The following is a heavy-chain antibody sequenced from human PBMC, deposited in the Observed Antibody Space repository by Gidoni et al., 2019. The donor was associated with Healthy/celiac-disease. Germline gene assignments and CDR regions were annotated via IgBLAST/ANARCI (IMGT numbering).Heavy chain of an antibody. CDR2: IYYSGST. J-gene: IGHJ4*02. CDR3: ARERITMEAPSNFDY. CDR1: GGSISSSSYY. D-gene: IGHD3-10*01. V-gene: IGHV4-39*01. Sequence: QLQLQESCPGLVKPSETLSLTCTVSGGSISSSSYYWGWIRQPPGKGLEWIGSIYYSGSTYYNPSLKSRVTISVDTSKNQFSLKLSSVTAADTAVYYCARERITMEAPSNFDYWGQGTLVTVSS.